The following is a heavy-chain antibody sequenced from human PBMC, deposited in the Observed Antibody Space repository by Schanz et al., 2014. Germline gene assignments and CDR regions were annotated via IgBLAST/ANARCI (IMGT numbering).Heavy chain of an antibody. CDR1: GFTFSSYA. D-gene: IGHD6-19*01. CDR2: ISGSGGST. CDR3: ARDLISSGWYG. Sequence: EVQLLESGGGLVQPGGSLRLSCVASGFTFSSYAMSWVRQAPGKGLEWVSGISGSGGSTYYADSVKGRFTISRDNSKNTLYLQMNSLRVEDTAVYYCARDLISSGWYGWGQGTLVTVSS. V-gene: IGHV3-23*01. J-gene: IGHJ4*02.